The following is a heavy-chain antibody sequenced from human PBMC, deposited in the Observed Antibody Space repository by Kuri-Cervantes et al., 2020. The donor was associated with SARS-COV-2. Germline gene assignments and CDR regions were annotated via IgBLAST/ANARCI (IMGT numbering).Heavy chain of an antibody. Sequence: SETRSLTCTVSGGSISSGDYEWGWIRQPPGQGLEWCGYIFYSGRTYYNTSLKSRVTISVDTSKNQFCLKMSSVTAAATAVYYFAREPPGWLPNSGDNWYYDLRGRGTLVTVSS. D-gene: IGHD5-12*01. CDR2: IFYSGRT. V-gene: IGHV4-30-4*08. CDR1: GGSISSGDYE. CDR3: AREPPGWLPNSGDNWYYDL. J-gene: IGHJ2*01.